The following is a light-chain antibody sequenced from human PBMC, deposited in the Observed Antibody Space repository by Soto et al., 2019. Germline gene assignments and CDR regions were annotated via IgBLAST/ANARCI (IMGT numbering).Light chain of an antibody. CDR3: QQYNNWPLN. CDR1: QSVSYN. J-gene: IGKJ4*01. V-gene: IGKV3D-15*01. CDR2: DAS. Sequence: ETVMTQSPATLSVSPGDRATLSCSASQSVSYNLAWYQQKPGQAPRLLLYDASTRATAIPARVSGSASGTDFTLTISSLLSEDFAIYYCQQYNNWPLNFGGGTKVEMK.